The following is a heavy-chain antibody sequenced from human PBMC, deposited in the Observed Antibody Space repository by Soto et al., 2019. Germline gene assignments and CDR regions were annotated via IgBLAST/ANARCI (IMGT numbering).Heavy chain of an antibody. J-gene: IGHJ5*01. CDR1: VGSVSSFY. V-gene: IGHV4-59*02. Sequence: SVNLSMTLTGSVGSVSSFYWIWILKLPGKGLAWIGHIYSSGSTNSHPPRKSRVTISVDTSKNQFSLKLSSVAAADMAVDYCVGTPPGIYDSIGYFEYWGHATLVTVS. D-gene: IGHD3-22*01. CDR2: IYSSGST. CDR3: VGTPPGIYDSIGYFEY.